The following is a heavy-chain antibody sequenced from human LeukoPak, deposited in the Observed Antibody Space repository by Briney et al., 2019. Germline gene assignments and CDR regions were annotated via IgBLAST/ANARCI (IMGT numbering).Heavy chain of an antibody. V-gene: IGHV4-39*01. CDR2: IYYRGST. CDR3: ARRRYYDSTGYLD. Sequence: SETLSLTXTISGDSISSSSYYWSWIRQPPGKGLEWIGDIYYRGSTYYNPSLKSRVSISIDTSNNQFSLTLNSVTAADTALYFCARRRYYDSTGYLDWGQGTLVTVSS. J-gene: IGHJ1*01. D-gene: IGHD3-22*01. CDR1: GDSISSSSYY.